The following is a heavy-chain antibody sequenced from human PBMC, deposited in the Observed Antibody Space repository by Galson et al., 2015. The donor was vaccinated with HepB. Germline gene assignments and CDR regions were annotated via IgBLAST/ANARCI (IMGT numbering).Heavy chain of an antibody. CDR3: ARDFWYCSSTSCQGREFYGMDV. J-gene: IGHJ6*02. CDR2: ISYDGSNK. Sequence: SLRLSCAASGFTFSSYAMHWVRQAPGKGLEWVAVISYDGSNKYYADSVKGRFTISRDNSKNTLYLQMNSLRAEDTAVYYCARDFWYCSSTSCQGREFYGMDVWGQGTTVTVSS. D-gene: IGHD2-2*01. V-gene: IGHV3-30-3*01. CDR1: GFTFSSYA.